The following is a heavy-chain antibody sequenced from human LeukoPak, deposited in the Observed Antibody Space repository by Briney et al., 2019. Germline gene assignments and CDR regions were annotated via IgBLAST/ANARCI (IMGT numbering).Heavy chain of an antibody. V-gene: IGHV3-30*02. J-gene: IGHJ4*02. Sequence: GGSLRLSCAVSGFTFSSYGMHWVRQAPGKGLEWVAFIRYDGSNKYYADYVKGRFTISRDNSKNTLYLQMNSLRAEDTAVYYCAKSGGYCSGGSCEYYFDYWGQGTLVTVSS. CDR1: GFTFSSYG. CDR2: IRYDGSNK. CDR3: AKSGGYCSGGSCEYYFDY. D-gene: IGHD2-15*01.